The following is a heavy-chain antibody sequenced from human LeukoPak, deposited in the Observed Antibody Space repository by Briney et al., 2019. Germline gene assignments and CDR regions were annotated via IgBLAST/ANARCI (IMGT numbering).Heavy chain of an antibody. CDR3: ARHAGSRFGELGLGAFDI. D-gene: IGHD3-10*01. J-gene: IGHJ3*02. Sequence: PSETLSLTCTVSGGSISSGGYYWSWLRQPPGKGLEWIGYIYHSGSTYYNPSLKSRVTISVDTSKNQFSLKLSSVTAADTAVYYCARHAGSRFGELGLGAFDIWGQGTMVTVSS. CDR2: IYHSGST. CDR1: GGSISSGGYY. V-gene: IGHV4-30-2*01.